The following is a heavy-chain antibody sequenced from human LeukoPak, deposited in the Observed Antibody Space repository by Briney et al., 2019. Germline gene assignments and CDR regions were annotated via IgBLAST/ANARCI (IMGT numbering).Heavy chain of an antibody. CDR1: GGSISSFY. CDR3: TRDGWELLGYHAFDI. Sequence: KTSETLSLTCTVSGGSISSFYWSWIRQPAGKGLEWIGRIYTTGNSNYSPSLKSRVTMSTDTSKNQFSLNLSSVTAADTAVYYCTRDGWELLGYHAFDIWGQGTMVTVSS. V-gene: IGHV4-4*07. J-gene: IGHJ3*02. CDR2: IYTTGNS. D-gene: IGHD4-23*01.